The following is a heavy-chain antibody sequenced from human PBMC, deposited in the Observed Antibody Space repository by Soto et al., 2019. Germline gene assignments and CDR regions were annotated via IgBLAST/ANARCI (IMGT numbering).Heavy chain of an antibody. CDR2: IYWDDDK. CDR3: AHKTGDWGYYAMDV. CDR1: GFSLSTNGVS. D-gene: IGHD2-21*02. Sequence: QITLKESGPTLVKPTQTLTLTCTFSGFSLSTNGVSVAWIRQPTGKALEWLALIYWDDDKRYSPSLKSRLTITKDTSKNHVVLTLTNMDPVDTGTYYCAHKTGDWGYYAMDVWGQGTTVTVSS. J-gene: IGHJ6*02. V-gene: IGHV2-5*02.